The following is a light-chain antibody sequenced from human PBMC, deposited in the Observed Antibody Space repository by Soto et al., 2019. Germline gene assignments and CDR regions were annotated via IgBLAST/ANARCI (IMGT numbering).Light chain of an antibody. CDR1: QGISSR. Sequence: DIQMTQSPSSVSASVGDRVTITCRASQGISSRLAWYQQKPGKAPNLLIYAASSLQSGVTSRFSGSGSDTDFTLTIGSLQPEDFATYDCQQSNSFPLTFGGGTKVEIK. J-gene: IGKJ4*01. CDR3: QQSNSFPLT. CDR2: AAS. V-gene: IGKV1-12*01.